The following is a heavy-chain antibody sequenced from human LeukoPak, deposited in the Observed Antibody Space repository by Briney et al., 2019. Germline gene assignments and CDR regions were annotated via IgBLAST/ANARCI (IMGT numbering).Heavy chain of an antibody. D-gene: IGHD6-19*01. CDR1: GFSCGSYA. Sequence: GGSLRLYWAGAGFSCGSYAMTWGRQATGLGCVWASILIGGGGTTYYPDSVKGRFTISRDNSKNTLYLQMNSLRAEGTAVYYCAKERNLEIAVSGTIFDYWGQGTLVTVSS. CDR2: LIGGGGTT. V-gene: IGHV3-23*01. CDR3: AKERNLEIAVSGTIFDY. J-gene: IGHJ4*02.